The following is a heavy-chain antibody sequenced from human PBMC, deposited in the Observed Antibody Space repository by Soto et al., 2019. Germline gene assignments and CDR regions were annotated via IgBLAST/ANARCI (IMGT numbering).Heavy chain of an antibody. D-gene: IGHD1-1*01. V-gene: IGHV1-18*01. CDR1: GYTFTSYG. CDR2: ISAYNGNT. CDR3: ARGRETGTTTNYWYFDL. J-gene: IGHJ2*01. Sequence: QVQLVQSGAEVKKPGASVKVSCKASGYTFTSYGISWVRQAPGQGLEWMGWISAYNGNTNYAQKLQGRVTMTTDTSTSTAYMELRSLRSAHTAVYYYARGRETGTTTNYWYFDLWGRGTLVTVSS.